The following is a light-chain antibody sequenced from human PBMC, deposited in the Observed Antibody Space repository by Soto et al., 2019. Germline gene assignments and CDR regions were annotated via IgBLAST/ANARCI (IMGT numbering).Light chain of an antibody. CDR1: SSDVGGYNS. J-gene: IGLJ3*02. Sequence: QSALTQPPSASGSPGQSVTISCTGTSSDVGGYNSVSWYQQHPGRAPKLLIFEVNKRPSGVPDRFSASKSVNTASLTVSGLQAEDEANYYCTSYAGSRNLVFGGGTKVTVL. CDR2: EVN. V-gene: IGLV2-8*01. CDR3: TSYAGSRNLV.